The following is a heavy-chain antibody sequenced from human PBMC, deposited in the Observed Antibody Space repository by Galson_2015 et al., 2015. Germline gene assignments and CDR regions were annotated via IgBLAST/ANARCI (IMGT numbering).Heavy chain of an antibody. V-gene: IGHV3-33*01. CDR3: ARGRYLDGFTRFDY. Sequence: SLRLSCAASGFTFSNYGMHWVRQAPGKGLEWVAGVCNDGSNKYYADSVKGRFTISRDNSKNTLYLQMNSLRAEDTAVYYCARGRYLDGFTRFDYWGQGALVTVSS. CDR1: GFTFSNYG. CDR2: VCNDGSNK. D-gene: IGHD3-9*01. J-gene: IGHJ4*02.